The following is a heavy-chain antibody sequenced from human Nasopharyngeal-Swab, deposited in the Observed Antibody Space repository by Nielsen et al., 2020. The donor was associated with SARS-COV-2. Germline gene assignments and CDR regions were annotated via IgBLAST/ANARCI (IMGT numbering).Heavy chain of an antibody. V-gene: IGHV5-10-1*01. CDR3: ARHWSDPGNWFDP. Sequence: GEYLKISCKGSGYRFTSYWISWVRQMPGKGLEWMGRIDPSDSYTNYSPSFQGHVTISADKSIGTAYLQWSSLKASDTAMYYCARHWSDPGNWFDPWGQGTLVTVSS. CDR1: GYRFTSYW. CDR2: IDPSDSYT. J-gene: IGHJ5*02.